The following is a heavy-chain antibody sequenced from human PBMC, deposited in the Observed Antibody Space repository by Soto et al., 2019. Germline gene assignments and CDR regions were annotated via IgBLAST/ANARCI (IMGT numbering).Heavy chain of an antibody. CDR2: IWYDGSNK. CDR3: ARGFYWFDP. J-gene: IGHJ5*02. Sequence: PGGSLRLSCAASGFTFSSYGMHWVRQAPGKGLEWVAVIWYDGSNKYYADSVKGRFTISSDNSKNTLYLQMNSLRAEDTAVYYCARGFYWFDPWGQGTLVTVSS. V-gene: IGHV3-33*01. CDR1: GFTFSSYG.